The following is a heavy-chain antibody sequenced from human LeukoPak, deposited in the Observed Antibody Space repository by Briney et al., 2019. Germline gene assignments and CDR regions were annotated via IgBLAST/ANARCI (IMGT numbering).Heavy chain of an antibody. Sequence: NAGGSLRLSCEVSGFIFNSYGMNWVRQAPGRGLEWVSSISSTGSYIFYAGSVKGRFTISRDDAKNSVYLQMNTLRAEDTGIYYCARSEGGSENYWGQGILVAASS. CDR2: ISSTGSYI. D-gene: IGHD1-26*01. V-gene: IGHV3-21*01. CDR3: ARSEGGSENY. J-gene: IGHJ4*02. CDR1: GFIFNSYG.